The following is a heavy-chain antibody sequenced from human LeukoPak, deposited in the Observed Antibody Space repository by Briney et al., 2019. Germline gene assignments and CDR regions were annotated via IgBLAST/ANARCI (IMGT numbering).Heavy chain of an antibody. Sequence: ASVKVSCKASGGTFSSYAISWVRQAPGQGLEWMGIINPSGGSTSYAQKFQGRVTMTRDTSTSTVYMELSSLRSEDTAVYCCARARDTAMVGNALAFDYWGQGTLVTVSS. J-gene: IGHJ4*02. CDR2: INPSGGST. V-gene: IGHV1-46*01. CDR3: ARARDTAMVGNALAFDY. CDR1: GGTFSSYA. D-gene: IGHD5-18*01.